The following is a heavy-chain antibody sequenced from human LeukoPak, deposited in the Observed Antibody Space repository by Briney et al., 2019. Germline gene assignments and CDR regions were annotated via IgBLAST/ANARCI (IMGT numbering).Heavy chain of an antibody. D-gene: IGHD1-1*01. V-gene: IGHV4-38-2*02. CDR3: ARDLERRGDY. J-gene: IGHJ4*02. CDR2: IYHSGST. CDR1: GYSISSGYY. Sequence: SETLSLTCTVSGYSISSGYYWGWIRQPPGKGLEWIGSIYHSGSTYYNPSLKSRVTISVDTSKNQFSLKLSSVTAADTAVYYCARDLERRGDYWGQGTLVTVSS.